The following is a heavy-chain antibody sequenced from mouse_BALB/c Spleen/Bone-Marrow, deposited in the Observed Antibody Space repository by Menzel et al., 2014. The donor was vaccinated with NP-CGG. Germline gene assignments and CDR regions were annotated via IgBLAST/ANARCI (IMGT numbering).Heavy chain of an antibody. V-gene: IGHV2-6-7*01. CDR2: IWGDGST. CDR1: GFSLTGYD. Sequence: QVQLKDSGPGLVAPSQSLSITCTVSGFSLTGYDVSWVRPPPGKGLEWLGMIWGDGSTDYNSALKSRLSISKDNSKSQVFLKMNSLQTDDTARYYCARDSLLITRALDYWGQGTSVTVSS. J-gene: IGHJ4*01. CDR3: ARDSLLITRALDY. D-gene: IGHD2-4*01.